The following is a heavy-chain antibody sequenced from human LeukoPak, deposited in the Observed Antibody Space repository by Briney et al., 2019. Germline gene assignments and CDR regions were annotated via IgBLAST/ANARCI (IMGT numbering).Heavy chain of an antibody. CDR2: IIPILGIA. CDR1: GGTFSSYA. V-gene: IGHV1-69*04. J-gene: IGHJ5*02. CDR3: ARGTSYYGSGSYFNGWFDP. D-gene: IGHD3-10*01. Sequence: EASVKVSCKASGGTFSSYAISWVRQAPGQGLEWMGMIIPILGIANYAQKFQGRVTITADKSTSTAYMELSSLRSEDTAVYYCARGTSYYGSGSYFNGWFDPWGQGTLVTVSS.